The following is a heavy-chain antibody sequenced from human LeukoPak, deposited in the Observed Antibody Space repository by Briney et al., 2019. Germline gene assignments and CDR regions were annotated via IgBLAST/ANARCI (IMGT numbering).Heavy chain of an antibody. V-gene: IGHV3-9*01. D-gene: IGHD6-19*01. CDR1: GFTFEDYA. CDR2: ISWNSGSI. Sequence: GRSLRLSCAASGFTFEDYAMHWVRQAPGKGLEWVSGISWNSGSIGYADSVKGRFTISRDNAKNSLYLQMNSLRAEDTALYYSAKDILYSSGWYGFDYWGQGTLVTVSS. J-gene: IGHJ4*02. CDR3: AKDILYSSGWYGFDY.